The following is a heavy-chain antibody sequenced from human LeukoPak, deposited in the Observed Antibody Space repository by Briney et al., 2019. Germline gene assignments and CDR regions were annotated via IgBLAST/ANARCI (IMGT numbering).Heavy chain of an antibody. Sequence: SETLSLTCTVSGGSISSYYWSWIRQPPGKGLEWIGYIYYSGSTNYNPSLKSRVTISVDTSKNQFSLKLSSVTAADTAVYYCARAPGYSSSWYDYWGQGTLVTVPS. J-gene: IGHJ4*02. CDR2: IYYSGST. V-gene: IGHV4-59*01. D-gene: IGHD6-13*01. CDR3: ARAPGYSSSWYDY. CDR1: GGSISSYY.